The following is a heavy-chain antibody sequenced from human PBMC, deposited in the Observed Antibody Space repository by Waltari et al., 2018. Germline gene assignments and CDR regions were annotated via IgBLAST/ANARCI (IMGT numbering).Heavy chain of an antibody. CDR2: ISYSGAT. Sequence: QLHLQESGPGLVKPSETLSLTCRVPGGSITSSRHSWGWIRQPPGKGLEWTGTISYSGATYNSPSHKSRVTISVDTSKNQFSLKLSSATAADTAVYYCATYVGASVGTAAFDVWGQGTMVTVSS. V-gene: IGHV4-39*01. CDR1: GGSITSSRHS. CDR3: ATYVGASVGTAAFDV. J-gene: IGHJ3*01. D-gene: IGHD6-13*01.